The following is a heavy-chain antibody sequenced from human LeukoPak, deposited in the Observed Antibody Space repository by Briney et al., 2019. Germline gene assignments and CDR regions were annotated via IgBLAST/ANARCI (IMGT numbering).Heavy chain of an antibody. J-gene: IGHJ4*02. CDR1: GYTFTSYY. CDR3: ARSIGVGALDY. D-gene: IGHD1-26*01. V-gene: IGHV1-46*01. Sequence: ASVKVSCKASGYTFTSYYMHWVRQAPGQGLEWMGIINPSGGSTSYAQKFQGRVTMTRDTSTSTVYMKLSSLRSEDTAVYYCARSIGVGALDYWGQGTLVTVSS. CDR2: INPSGGST.